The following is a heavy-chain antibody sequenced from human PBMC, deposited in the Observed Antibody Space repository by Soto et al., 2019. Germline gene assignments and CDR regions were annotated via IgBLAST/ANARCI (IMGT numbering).Heavy chain of an antibody. J-gene: IGHJ4*02. CDR2: IIPIFGTA. V-gene: IGHV1-69*01. Sequence: QVQLVQSGAEVKKPGSSVKVSCKASGGTFSSYAISWVRQAPGQGLEWMGGIIPIFGTANYAQKFQGRVTITADESTSTADMELSSLRSEDTAVYYCARVMANYYDSSGPFDYWGQGTLVTVSS. D-gene: IGHD3-22*01. CDR3: ARVMANYYDSSGPFDY. CDR1: GGTFSSYA.